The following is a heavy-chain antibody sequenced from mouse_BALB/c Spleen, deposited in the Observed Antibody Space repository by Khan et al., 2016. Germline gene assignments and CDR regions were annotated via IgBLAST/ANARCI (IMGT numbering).Heavy chain of an antibody. Sequence: VQLQQSGPELVKPGASVKVSCNASGYAFTNHNIYWVKQRHGKSLEWIGYIDPYNGGASYNQKFKGKATLTVDKSSSTAYMYLNSLTSEDSAVYYGSRSGYPYWGQGTLVTVSA. CDR3: SRSGYPY. V-gene: IGHV1S135*01. J-gene: IGHJ3*01. CDR1: GYAFTNHN. CDR2: IDPYNGGA. D-gene: IGHD3-1*01.